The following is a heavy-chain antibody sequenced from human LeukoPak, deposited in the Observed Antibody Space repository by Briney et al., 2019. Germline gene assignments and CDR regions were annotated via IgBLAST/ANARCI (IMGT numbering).Heavy chain of an antibody. J-gene: IGHJ4*02. CDR3: AKDLAYDSSGYYPPSFDY. CDR1: RFTFSSYA. D-gene: IGHD3-22*01. Sequence: GGSLRLSCAASRFTFSSYAMSWVRQAPGKGLEWVSVISGGGGSTCYADSVKGRFTISRDNSKNTLYLQMNSLRAEDTAVYYCAKDLAYDSSGYYPPSFDYWGQGTLVTVSS. V-gene: IGHV3-23*01. CDR2: ISGGGGST.